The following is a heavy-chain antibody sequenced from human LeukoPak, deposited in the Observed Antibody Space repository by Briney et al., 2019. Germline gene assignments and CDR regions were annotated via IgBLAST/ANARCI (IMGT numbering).Heavy chain of an antibody. CDR2: IIPVFGAT. V-gene: IGHV1-69*13. D-gene: IGHD2-2*03. CDR3: ARSSGYCSGSTCYGGGAVFDL. CDR1: GVTFTASV. Sequence: SVWVSSMPSGVTFTASVISCVPQAPEQRLEWRGQIIPVFGATNSTQTCQGRVTITADESTNTAYMEVNSLRSEDTAVYYCARSSGYCSGSTCYGGGAVFDLWGQGTMVAVSS. J-gene: IGHJ3*01.